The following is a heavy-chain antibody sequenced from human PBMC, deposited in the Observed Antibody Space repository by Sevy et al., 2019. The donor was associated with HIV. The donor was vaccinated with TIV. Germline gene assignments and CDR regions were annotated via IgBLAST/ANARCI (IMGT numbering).Heavy chain of an antibody. D-gene: IGHD6-13*01. J-gene: IGHJ4*02. V-gene: IGHV3-73*01. CDR1: GFTFSVAA. Sequence: GGSLRLSCAASGFTFSVAAVHWVRQASGKGLEWVGRIRNNADRYATSHAASVKGRFTISRDDSKNMAYLQMNSLKTEDTAVYFCGRQGVAAEIDYWGRGTLVTVSS. CDR2: IRNNADRYAT. CDR3: GRQGVAAEIDY.